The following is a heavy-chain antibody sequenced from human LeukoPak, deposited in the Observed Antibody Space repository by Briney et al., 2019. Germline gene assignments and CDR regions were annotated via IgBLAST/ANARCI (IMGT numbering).Heavy chain of an antibody. J-gene: IGHJ6*03. D-gene: IGHD3-9*01. Sequence: PGGSLRLSCAASGFTFSSYWMHWVRQAPGKGLVWVSRINSDGSSTSYADSVKGRFTISRDNAKNTLYLQMNSLRAEDTAVYYCARDREDYAILTGYYYYYYMDVWGKGTTVTVSS. V-gene: IGHV3-74*01. CDR1: GFTFSSYW. CDR3: ARDREDYAILTGYYYYYYMDV. CDR2: INSDGSST.